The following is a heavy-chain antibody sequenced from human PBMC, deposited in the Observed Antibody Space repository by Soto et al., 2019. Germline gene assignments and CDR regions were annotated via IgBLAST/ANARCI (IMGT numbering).Heavy chain of an antibody. CDR2: IYYSGST. J-gene: IGHJ4*02. CDR3: ARVARSLYYFDY. CDR1: GGSISSGGYY. D-gene: IGHD1-26*01. V-gene: IGHV4-31*03. Sequence: SETLSLTCTVSGGSISSGGYYWSWIRQHPGKGLEWIGYIYYSGSTYYNPSLKSRVTISVDTSKNQFSLKLSSVTAADTAVYYCARVARSLYYFDYWGQGTLVTVSS.